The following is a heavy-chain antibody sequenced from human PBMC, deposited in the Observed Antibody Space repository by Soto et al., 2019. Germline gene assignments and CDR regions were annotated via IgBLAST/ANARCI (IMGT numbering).Heavy chain of an antibody. Sequence: SETLSLTCTVSGGSISNNYWTWIRQPPGKGLEWIGYIYYSGSTNYNPSLKNRVTISIDTSKNQVSLKVNSVTAADTAVYYCARDHPHSYGVYYFDYWGQGTPVTVSS. V-gene: IGHV4-59*01. CDR1: GGSISNNY. CDR3: ARDHPHSYGVYYFDY. J-gene: IGHJ4*02. CDR2: IYYSGST. D-gene: IGHD5-18*01.